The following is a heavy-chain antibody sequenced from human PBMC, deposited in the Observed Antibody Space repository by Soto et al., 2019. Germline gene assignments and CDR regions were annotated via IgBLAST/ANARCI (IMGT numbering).Heavy chain of an antibody. CDR1: GFTFSSYG. CDR3: ARDPGNYYDSSGSFPRVTDQEYYFDY. Sequence: GGSLRLSCAASGFTFSSYGMHWVRQAPGKGLEWVAVIWYDGSNKYYADSVKGRFTISRDNSKNTLYLQMNSLRAEDTAVYYCARDPGNYYDSSGSFPRVTDQEYYFDYWGQGTLVTVSS. CDR2: IWYDGSNK. V-gene: IGHV3-33*01. D-gene: IGHD3-22*01. J-gene: IGHJ4*02.